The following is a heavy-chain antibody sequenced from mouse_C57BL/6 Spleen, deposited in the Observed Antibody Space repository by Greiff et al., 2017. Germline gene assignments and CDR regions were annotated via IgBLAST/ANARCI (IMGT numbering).Heavy chain of an antibody. CDR1: GYTFTDYY. J-gene: IGHJ4*01. Sequence: QVQLQQSGAELVRPGASVKLSCKASGYTFTDYYINWVKQRPGQGLEWIARIYPGSGNTYYNEKFKGKATLTAEKSSSTAYMQLSSLTSEDSAVYCCAREEALLLRAMDDWGQGTSVTVAS. V-gene: IGHV1-76*01. D-gene: IGHD1-1*01. CDR3: AREEALLLRAMDD. CDR2: IYPGSGNT.